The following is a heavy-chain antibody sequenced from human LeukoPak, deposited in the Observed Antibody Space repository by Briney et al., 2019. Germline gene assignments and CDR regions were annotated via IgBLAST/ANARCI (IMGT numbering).Heavy chain of an antibody. D-gene: IGHD5-24*01. Sequence: SETLSLTCAVSGGSISSYYWSWIRHPPGKGLEWIGYTYYSGSANYSPSLKSRVTMSVNTSKNQFSLRLNSVTAADTAVYYCARGGSRDGYNRPLDYWGQGTLVTVSS. CDR3: ARGGSRDGYNRPLDY. CDR1: GGSISSYY. J-gene: IGHJ4*02. CDR2: TYYSGSA. V-gene: IGHV4-59*01.